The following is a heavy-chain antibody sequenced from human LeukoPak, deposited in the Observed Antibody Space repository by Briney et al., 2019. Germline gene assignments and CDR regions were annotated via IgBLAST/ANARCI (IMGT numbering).Heavy chain of an antibody. Sequence: GGSLRPSCAASGFTFSTHGMHWVRQAPGKGLEWVANIKQDGSEKYYVDSVKGRFTISRDNAKNSLYLQMNSLRAEDTAVYYCARARKKYSSSWYYFDYWGQGTLVTVSS. V-gene: IGHV3-7*01. CDR1: GFTFSTHG. CDR2: IKQDGSEK. D-gene: IGHD6-13*01. CDR3: ARARKKYSSSWYYFDY. J-gene: IGHJ4*02.